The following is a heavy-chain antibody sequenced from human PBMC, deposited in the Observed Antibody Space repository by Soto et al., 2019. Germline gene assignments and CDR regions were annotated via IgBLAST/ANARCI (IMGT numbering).Heavy chain of an antibody. V-gene: IGHV3-23*01. Sequence: GGSLRLSCATSGFTLRDYAMTWVRQAPGKGLEWVSTISGSGVSTYYADSVKGRFTISRDNSGNTLYLHMKSLGAEDTAMYYCAKTKLKELVSLYLDYWGQGTLVTVSS. D-gene: IGHD6-6*01. CDR1: GFTLRDYA. J-gene: IGHJ4*02. CDR2: ISGSGVST. CDR3: AKTKLKELVSLYLDY.